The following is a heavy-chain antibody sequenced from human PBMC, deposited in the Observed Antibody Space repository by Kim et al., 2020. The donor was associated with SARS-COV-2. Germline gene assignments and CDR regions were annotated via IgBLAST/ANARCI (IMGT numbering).Heavy chain of an antibody. CDR1: GGSISSYY. D-gene: IGHD3-10*01. Sequence: SETLSLTCTVSGGSISSYYWSWIRQPPGKGLEWIGYIYYSGSTNYNPSLKSRVTISEDTSKNQFSLKLSSVTAADTAVYYCARDRGIEGYYGMDVWGQGTTVTVSS. CDR2: IYYSGST. CDR3: ARDRGIEGYYGMDV. J-gene: IGHJ6*02. V-gene: IGHV4-59*01.